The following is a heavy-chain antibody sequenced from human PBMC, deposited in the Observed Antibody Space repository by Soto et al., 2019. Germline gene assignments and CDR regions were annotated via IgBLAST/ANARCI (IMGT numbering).Heavy chain of an antibody. CDR3: ARDLPEEAPPLTGWNWFAP. V-gene: IGHV1-46*03. D-gene: IGHD3-9*01. CDR2: INPSGGST. CDR1: GYTFTSYY. J-gene: IGHJ5*02. Sequence: QVQLVQSGAEVKKPGASVKVSCKASGYTFTSYYMNWVRQAPGQGLEWMGIINPSGGSTSYAQKFRSRVTMTRDTYTSTVYMEPSRLRSEDTAVYYCARDLPEEAPPLTGWNWFAPWGQGTLVTVSS.